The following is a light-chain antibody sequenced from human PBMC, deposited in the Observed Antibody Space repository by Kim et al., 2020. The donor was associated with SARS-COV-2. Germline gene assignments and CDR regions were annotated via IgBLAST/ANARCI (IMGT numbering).Light chain of an antibody. J-gene: IGLJ2*01. CDR2: GKN. Sequence: VALGQTVRISCEGDSLRSYYATWCQQRPGQAPIVVIYGKNNRPSGIPDRFSGASSGNTASLTISGTQAGDEADYYCNSRDSNDNVLFGGGTRLTFL. CDR1: SLRSYY. CDR3: NSRDSNDNVL. V-gene: IGLV3-19*01.